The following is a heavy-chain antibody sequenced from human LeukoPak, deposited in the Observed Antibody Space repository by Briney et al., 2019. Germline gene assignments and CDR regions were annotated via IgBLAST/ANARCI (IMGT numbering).Heavy chain of an antibody. CDR3: ARGLVVVTAILGGFDY. Sequence: PGGSLRLSCAASGFTFSSYAMSWVRQAPGKGLEWVSVIYSGGSTYYADSVKGRFTISRDNSKNTLYLQMNSLRAEDTAVYYCARGLVVVTAILGGFDYWGQGTLVTVSS. J-gene: IGHJ4*02. CDR2: IYSGGST. CDR1: GFTFSSYA. V-gene: IGHV3-66*01. D-gene: IGHD2-21*02.